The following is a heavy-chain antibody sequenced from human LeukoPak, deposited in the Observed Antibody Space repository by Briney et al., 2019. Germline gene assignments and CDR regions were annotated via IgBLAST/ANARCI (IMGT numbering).Heavy chain of an antibody. CDR1: GFTFSSHW. J-gene: IGHJ5*02. CDR3: AIAATRGWFDP. D-gene: IGHD2-15*01. CDR2: IKQDGSEK. Sequence: GGSLRLSCAASGFTFSSHWMSWVRQAPGKGLEWVADIKQDGSEKYYVDSVKGRFTISRDNAKNSLYLQMNSLRAEDTAVYYCAIAATRGWFDPWGQGTLVTVSS. V-gene: IGHV3-7*01.